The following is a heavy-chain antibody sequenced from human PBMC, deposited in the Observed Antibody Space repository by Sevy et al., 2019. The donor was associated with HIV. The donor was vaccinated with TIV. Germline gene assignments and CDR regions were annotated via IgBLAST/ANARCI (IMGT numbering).Heavy chain of an antibody. J-gene: IGHJ4*02. V-gene: IGHV3-30-3*01. CDR2: ISYDGSNK. CDR1: GFTFSSYA. Sequence: GGSLRLSCAASGFTFSSYAMHWVRQAPGKGLEWVAVISYDGSNKYYADSVKGRFTISRDNSKNTLYLQMNSLRAEDTAVYYCASDFSSIFLEWLSAFDYWGQGTLVTVSS. CDR3: ASDFSSIFLEWLSAFDY. D-gene: IGHD3-3*01.